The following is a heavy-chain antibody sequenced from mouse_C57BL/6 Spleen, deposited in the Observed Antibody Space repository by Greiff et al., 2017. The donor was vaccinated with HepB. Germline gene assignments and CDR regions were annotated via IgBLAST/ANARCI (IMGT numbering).Heavy chain of an antibody. CDR1: GYTFTDYN. CDR3: ASYYYGSRSAWFAY. CDR2: INPNNGGT. D-gene: IGHD1-1*01. J-gene: IGHJ3*01. Sequence: EVKLMESGPELVKPGASVKIPCKASGYTFTDYNMDWVKQSHGKSLEWIGDINPNNGGTIYNQKFKGKATLTVDKSSSTAYMALRSLTSEDTAVYYCASYYYGSRSAWFAYWGQGTLVTVSA. V-gene: IGHV1-18*01.